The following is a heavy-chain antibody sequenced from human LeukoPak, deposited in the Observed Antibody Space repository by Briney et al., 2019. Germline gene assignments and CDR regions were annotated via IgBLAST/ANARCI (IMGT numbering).Heavy chain of an antibody. CDR1: GGSISSYY. V-gene: IGHV4-4*07. Sequence: KPSETLSLTCTVSGGSISSYYWSWIRQPAGKGLEWIGRIYTSGSTNYNPSLKSRVTMSVDTSKNQFSLKLSSVTAADTAVYYCARDCKETPYSSSRVAYYYYHMDSWGKGTTVTVSS. D-gene: IGHD6-6*01. CDR3: ARDCKETPYSSSRVAYYYYHMDS. CDR2: IYTSGST. J-gene: IGHJ6*03.